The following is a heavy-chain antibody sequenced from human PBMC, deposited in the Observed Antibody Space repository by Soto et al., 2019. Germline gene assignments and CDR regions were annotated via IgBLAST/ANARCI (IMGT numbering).Heavy chain of an antibody. CDR1: GFTFSSYA. CDR3: ARDKLLGSTVGYYFDY. V-gene: IGHV3-33*01. Sequence: QGQLVESGGGVVQPGRSLRLSCAASGFTFSSYAMHWVRQAPGKGLEWVAVIWYDGSNKYYADSVKGRFIISRDNSKNTLYLQMNSLRAEDTAVYYCARDKLLGSTVGYYFDYWGQGTLVTVSS. J-gene: IGHJ4*02. D-gene: IGHD2-21*01. CDR2: IWYDGSNK.